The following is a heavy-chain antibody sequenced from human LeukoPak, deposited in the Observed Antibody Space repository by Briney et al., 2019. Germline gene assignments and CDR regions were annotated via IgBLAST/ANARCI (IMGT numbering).Heavy chain of an antibody. CDR2: IYISGST. CDR3: ARGPGFGELLYFDY. Sequence: SQTLSLTCTVSRGSISSGSYCWSWIRQPAGKGLEWIGRIYISGSTNYNPSLKSRVTISVDTSKNQFSLKLSSVTAADTAVYYCARGPGFGELLYFDYWGQGTLVTVSS. V-gene: IGHV4-61*02. D-gene: IGHD3-10*01. J-gene: IGHJ4*02. CDR1: RGSISSGSYC.